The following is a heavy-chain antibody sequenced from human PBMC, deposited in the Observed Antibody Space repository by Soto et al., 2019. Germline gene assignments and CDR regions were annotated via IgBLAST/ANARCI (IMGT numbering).Heavy chain of an antibody. V-gene: IGHV4-59*01. CDR3: ARALDYYDSSGYEFDP. J-gene: IGHJ5*02. D-gene: IGHD3-22*01. Sequence: LEILSLTCTVSGGSISSYYWSWIRQPPGKGLEWIGYIYYSGSTNYNPSLKSRVTISVDTSKNQFSLKLSSVTAADTAVYYCARALDYYDSSGYEFDPWGQGTLVTVSS. CDR1: GGSISSYY. CDR2: IYYSGST.